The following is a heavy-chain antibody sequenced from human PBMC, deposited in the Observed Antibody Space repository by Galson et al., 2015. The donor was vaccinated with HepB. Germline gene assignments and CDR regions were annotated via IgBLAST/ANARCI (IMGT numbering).Heavy chain of an antibody. CDR3: ARGGLGIAACDDAFDI. V-gene: IGHV4-59*01. D-gene: IGHD6-13*01. Sequence: SETLSLTCTVSGGSISSYYWSWIRQPPGKGLEWIGYIYYSGSTNYNPSLKSRVTISVDTSKNQFSLKLSSVTAADTVVYYCARGGLGIAACDDAFDIWGQGTMVTVSS. CDR2: IYYSGST. J-gene: IGHJ3*02. CDR1: GGSISSYY.